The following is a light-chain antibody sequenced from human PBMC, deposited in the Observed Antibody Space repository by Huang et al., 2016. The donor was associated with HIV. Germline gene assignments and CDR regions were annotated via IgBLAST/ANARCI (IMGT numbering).Light chain of an antibody. J-gene: IGKJ5*01. CDR2: AAS. CDR3: QQLHTYPIT. Sequence: AVQLTQSPSSLSASVGDTVIISCRASQDIGTSLAWYKQRTGRAPKLLISAASTLQTGGPSRFSGDSAGTYFTLFITNLQPEDFATYYCQQLHTYPITFGQGTRLDMK. V-gene: IGKV1-13*02. CDR1: QDIGTS.